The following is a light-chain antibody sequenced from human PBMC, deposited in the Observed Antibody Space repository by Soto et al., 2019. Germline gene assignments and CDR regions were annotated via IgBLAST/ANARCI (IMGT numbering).Light chain of an antibody. CDR3: SSKTSSSSPFV. CDR2: EVS. CDR1: TSAVGAYNY. J-gene: IGLJ1*01. Sequence: QSVLTQPASVSGSPGQSITISCTERTSAVGAYNYVSWYKHHPGQAPQLMIYEVSNRPSGVSNRFSGSKSGNTASLTISGLQADDEGDYYCSSKTSSSSPFVFGTGTKLTVL. V-gene: IGLV2-14*01.